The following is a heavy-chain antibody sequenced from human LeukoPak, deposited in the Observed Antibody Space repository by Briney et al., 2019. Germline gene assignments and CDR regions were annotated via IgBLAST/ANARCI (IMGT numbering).Heavy chain of an antibody. CDR1: GFSLTTTEVG. CDR3: AHSLSMVAVLCDESYFDS. CDR2: IHGDDDK. J-gene: IGHJ4*02. Sequence: SGPPLVKPTQTLTLTCSFSGFSLTTTEVGVGWIRQPPGKALEWLALIHGDDDKRYSPSLRNRITITKDTSKSQVVLTITNMDPVDTATYFCAHSLSMVAVLCDESYFDSWGQGTPVTVSS. D-gene: IGHD3-16*02. V-gene: IGHV2-5*02.